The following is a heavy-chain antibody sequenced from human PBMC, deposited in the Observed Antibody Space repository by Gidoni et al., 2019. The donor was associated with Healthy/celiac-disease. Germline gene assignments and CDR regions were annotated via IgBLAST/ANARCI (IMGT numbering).Heavy chain of an antibody. D-gene: IGHD1-26*01. Sequence: EVQLLESGGGLVQPGGSLRLSCAASGFTFSSYAMSLVRQTPGKGLEWVSASSGSGGSTYYADSVKGRFTISRDNSKNTLYLQMNSLRAEDTAVYYCAKNGQWERALDAFDIWGQGTMVTVSS. CDR3: AKNGQWERALDAFDI. CDR1: GFTFSSYA. J-gene: IGHJ3*02. V-gene: IGHV3-23*01. CDR2: SSGSGGST.